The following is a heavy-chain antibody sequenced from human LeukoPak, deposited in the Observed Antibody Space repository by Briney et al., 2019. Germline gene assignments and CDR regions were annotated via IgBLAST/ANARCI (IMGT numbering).Heavy chain of an antibody. V-gene: IGHV5-10-1*01. J-gene: IGHJ4*01. CDR2: IDPSDSYT. Sequence: AESLNISCKGSGYTFTSYWITWVRQMPGKGLEWMGRIDPSDSYTNYSPSFQGHVTISADKSISTAYLQWSSLKASDTAMYYCARGYSGYDAVDYWGPGNLVTVSS. CDR3: ARGYSGYDAVDY. D-gene: IGHD5-12*01. CDR1: GYTFTSYW.